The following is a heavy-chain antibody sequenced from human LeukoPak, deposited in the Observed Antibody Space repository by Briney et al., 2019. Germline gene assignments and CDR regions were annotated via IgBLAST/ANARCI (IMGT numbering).Heavy chain of an antibody. Sequence: SETLSLTCTVSGGSFSSGSHYWGWLRQPPGTGLEWVGYIYYSGSTNYNPSLESRVAISVATPKNQFSLNLSSVTAADTAVYYCARMVSGYYELDCWGQGTLVTVSS. CDR1: GGSFSSGSHY. V-gene: IGHV4-61*01. CDR3: ARMVSGYYELDC. CDR2: IYYSGST. D-gene: IGHD3-22*01. J-gene: IGHJ4*02.